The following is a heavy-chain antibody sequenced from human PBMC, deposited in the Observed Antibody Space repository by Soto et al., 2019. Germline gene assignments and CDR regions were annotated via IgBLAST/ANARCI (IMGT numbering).Heavy chain of an antibody. V-gene: IGHV4-34*01. CDR1: GGSFSGYY. J-gene: IGHJ6*03. CDR3: ARALHTHPLYYYYYYMDV. CDR2: INHSGST. Sequence: SETLSLTCAVYGGSFSGYYWSWIRQPPGKGLEWIGEINHSGSTNYNPSLKSRVTISVDTSKNQFSLKLSSVTAADTAVYYCARALHTHPLYYYYYYMDVWGKGTTVTVSS.